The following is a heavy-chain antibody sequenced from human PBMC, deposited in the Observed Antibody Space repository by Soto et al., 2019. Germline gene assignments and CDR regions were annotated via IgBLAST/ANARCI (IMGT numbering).Heavy chain of an antibody. V-gene: IGHV1-69*13. CDR2: IIPVFGTS. CDR3: ARGSCSSTSCYKEYYFDL. J-gene: IGHJ4*02. D-gene: IGHD2-2*02. CDR1: GGTFSGYA. Sequence: ASVKVSCKASGGTFSGYAISWVRQAPGQGLEWMGEIIPVFGTSNYAQKFQGRVTITADESTSTAYMELSSPRSEDTAVYYCARGSCSSTSCYKEYYFDLWGQGTLVTVSS.